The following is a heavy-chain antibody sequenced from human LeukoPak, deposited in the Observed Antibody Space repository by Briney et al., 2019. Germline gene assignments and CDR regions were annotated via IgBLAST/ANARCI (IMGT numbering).Heavy chain of an antibody. V-gene: IGHV3-23*01. D-gene: IGHD6-6*01. CDR1: GFTFSSCA. Sequence: GGSLKLSCAVSGFTFSSCAMSWVRQAPGKGLEWVSSISDSGDSTHYGDSAEGRFTISRDNSKNTLFLQMNSLRAVDTAVYYCARGPSIAARYDAFDIWGQGTMVTVSS. CDR2: ISDSGDST. J-gene: IGHJ3*02. CDR3: ARGPSIAARYDAFDI.